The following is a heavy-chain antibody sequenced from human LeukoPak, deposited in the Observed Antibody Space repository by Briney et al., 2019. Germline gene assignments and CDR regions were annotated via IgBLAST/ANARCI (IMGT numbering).Heavy chain of an antibody. CDR2: INHSGST. CDR1: GGSFSGYY. D-gene: IGHD4-17*01. V-gene: IGHV4-34*01. J-gene: IGHJ3*02. CDR3: ARVPRSNDYGDYRGAFDI. Sequence: SETLSLTCAVYGGSFSGYYWSWIRQPPGKGLEWIGEINHSGSTNYNPSLKSRVTISVDTSKNQFSLKLSSVTAADTAVYYCARVPRSNDYGDYRGAFDIWGQGTMVTVPS.